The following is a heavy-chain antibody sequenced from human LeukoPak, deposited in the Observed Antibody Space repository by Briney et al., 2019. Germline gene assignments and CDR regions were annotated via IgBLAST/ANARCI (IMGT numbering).Heavy chain of an antibody. CDR2: IKQDGSEK. Sequence: GGSLRLSCAASGFTFSSYWMSWVRQAPGKGLEWVANIKQDGSEKYYVDSVKGRFTISRDNAKNSLYLQMNSLRAEDTAVYYCARAAGITIFGVVTEYNWFDPWGQGTLVTVSS. CDR1: GFTFSSYW. D-gene: IGHD3-3*01. V-gene: IGHV3-7*01. J-gene: IGHJ5*02. CDR3: ARAAGITIFGVVTEYNWFDP.